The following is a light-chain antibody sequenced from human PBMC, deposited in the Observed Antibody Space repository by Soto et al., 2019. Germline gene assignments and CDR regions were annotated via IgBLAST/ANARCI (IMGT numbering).Light chain of an antibody. Sequence: EIVLTQSPATLSSFPGDRATLSCRASQSISSSLAWYQHKPGQAPSLLIYGTSTRATGIPARFSGSGSGTDFTLTISSLQPEDFATYYCQQSYSNPRTFGQGTKVDIK. CDR2: GTS. CDR3: QQSYSNPRT. V-gene: IGKV3-15*01. CDR1: QSISSS. J-gene: IGKJ1*01.